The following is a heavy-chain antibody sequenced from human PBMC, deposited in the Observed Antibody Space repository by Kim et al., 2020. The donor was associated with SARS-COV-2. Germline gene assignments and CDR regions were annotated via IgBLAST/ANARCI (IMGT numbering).Heavy chain of an antibody. CDR3: AKDQGTMIVVVILRL. CDR2: ISGSGGST. J-gene: IGHJ4*02. D-gene: IGHD3-22*01. V-gene: IGHV3-23*01. Sequence: GGSLRLSCAASGFTFSSYAMSWVRQAPGKGLEWVSTISGSGGSTFYADSVKGRFTISRDNSKNTLYLQMNSLRAEDTAVYYCAKDQGTMIVVVILRLWGQGTLVTVSS. CDR1: GFTFSSYA.